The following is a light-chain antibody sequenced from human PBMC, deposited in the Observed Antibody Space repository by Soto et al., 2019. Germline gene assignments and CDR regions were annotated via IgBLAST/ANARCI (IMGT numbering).Light chain of an antibody. CDR3: QQWFT. CDR2: GAS. CDR1: QSVSSNS. J-gene: IGKJ3*01. V-gene: IGKV3-20*01. Sequence: EIVLTQSPGTLSLSPGERATLSCSASQSVSSNSLAWFQLKPGQAPRLLIYGASSRATGIPDRFSGSGSGTDFTLTISRLEPEDFAMYYCQQWFTFGPGTKVDIK.